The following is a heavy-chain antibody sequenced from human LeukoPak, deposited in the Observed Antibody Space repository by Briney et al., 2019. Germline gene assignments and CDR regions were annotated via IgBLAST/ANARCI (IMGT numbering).Heavy chain of an antibody. CDR1: GFIFSSRA. CDR3: VTDYLQGRYCDN. CDR2: ISPSGGST. V-gene: IGHV3-23*01. D-gene: IGHD6-19*01. Sequence: GGSLRLSCAASGFIFSSRAMGWARQAPGKGLEWVSGISPSGGSTYYADSVKGRFTISRDNSKNTLYVQMKSLSAEDTAVYYCVTDYLQGRYCDNRGQGTLVTVSS. J-gene: IGHJ4*02.